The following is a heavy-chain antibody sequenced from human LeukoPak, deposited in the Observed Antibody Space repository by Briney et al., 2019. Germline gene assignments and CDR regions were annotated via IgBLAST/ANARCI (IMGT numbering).Heavy chain of an antibody. V-gene: IGHV3-23*01. D-gene: IGHD1-26*01. CDR3: AKDSATTELGLEDTNWFDP. Sequence: GGSLRLSXXXSGFTFSSYAMSWVRQAPGMGLEWVSAISGSGGSTYYADSVKGRFTISRDNSKNTLYLQMNSLRAEDTAVYYCAKDSATTELGLEDTNWFDPWGQGTLVTVSS. CDR1: GFTFSSYA. J-gene: IGHJ5*02. CDR2: ISGSGGST.